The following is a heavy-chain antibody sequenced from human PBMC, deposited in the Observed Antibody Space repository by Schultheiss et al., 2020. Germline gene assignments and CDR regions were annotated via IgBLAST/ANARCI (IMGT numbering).Heavy chain of an antibody. CDR1: GGSVSSNNYY. J-gene: IGHJ6*02. CDR3: ARHGDYGDYAEPYYYGMDV. D-gene: IGHD4-17*01. CDR2: IYYSGST. Sequence: SATLSITCSVSGGSVSSNNYYWGWIRQPPGKGLEWIGSIYYSGSTYYNPSLKSRVTISVDTSKNQFSLKLSSVTAADTAVYYCARHGDYGDYAEPYYYGMDVWGQGTTVTVSS. V-gene: IGHV4-39*01.